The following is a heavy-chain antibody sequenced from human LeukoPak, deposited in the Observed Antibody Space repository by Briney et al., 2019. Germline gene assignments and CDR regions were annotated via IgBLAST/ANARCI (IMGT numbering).Heavy chain of an antibody. J-gene: IGHJ4*02. CDR3: ARDLYYYDSSGYGY. V-gene: IGHV3-33*01. D-gene: IGHD3-22*01. CDR1: GFTFSSYG. Sequence: ERSLRLSCAASGFTFSSYGMHWVRQAPGKGLEWVAVIWYDGSNKYYADSVKGRFTISRDNSKNTLYLQMNSLRAEDTAVYYCARDLYYYDSSGYGYWGQGTLVTVSS. CDR2: IWYDGSNK.